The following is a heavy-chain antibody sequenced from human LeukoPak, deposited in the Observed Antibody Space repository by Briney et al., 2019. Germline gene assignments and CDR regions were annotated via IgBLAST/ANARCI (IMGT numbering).Heavy chain of an antibody. CDR1: GFTFSNYW. J-gene: IGHJ4*02. Sequence: GGSLRLSCAASGFTFSNYWMSWVRQAPGKGLEWVSVIYTGGTTHYAPSVMGRFTISRDDSQNTVHLHMSGLRDEDTALYYCAREGRFQSFDYWGQGTLVAVSS. CDR3: AREGRFQSFDY. V-gene: IGHV3-53*01. CDR2: IYTGGTT.